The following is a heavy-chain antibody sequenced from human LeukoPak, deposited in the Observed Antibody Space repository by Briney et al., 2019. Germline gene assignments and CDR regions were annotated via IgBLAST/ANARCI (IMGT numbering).Heavy chain of an antibody. CDR3: AREPLDY. CDR2: ISSSSTII. CDR1: GFTFSSYA. J-gene: IGHJ4*02. V-gene: IGHV3-48*02. Sequence: QTGGSLRLSCAASGFTFSSYAMNWVRQAPGKGLEWVSYISSSSTIIYNADSVKGRFTISRDNAKNSLFLQMNSLRDEDTAVYYCAREPLDYLGQGTLVTVSS.